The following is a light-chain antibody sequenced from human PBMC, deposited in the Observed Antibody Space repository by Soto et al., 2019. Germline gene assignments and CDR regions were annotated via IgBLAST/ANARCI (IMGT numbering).Light chain of an antibody. CDR1: QSVSSN. J-gene: IGKJ4*01. Sequence: EIVLTQSPATLSTSPGERGTLSCRASQSVSSNLAWYQQKPGQAPRLLIYDASNRATGIPVRFSGSGSGTDFTLTISSLEPEDFAFYYCQQSRDWPLTFGGGTKVEIK. V-gene: IGKV3-11*01. CDR3: QQSRDWPLT. CDR2: DAS.